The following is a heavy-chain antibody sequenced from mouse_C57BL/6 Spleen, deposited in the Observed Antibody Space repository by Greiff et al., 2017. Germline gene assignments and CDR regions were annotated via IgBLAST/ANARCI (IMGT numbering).Heavy chain of an antibody. CDR3: ARQGLGDWFAY. CDR2: ISSGGSYT. CDR1: GFTFSSYG. Sequence: VQLKESGGDLVKPGGSLKLSCAASGFTFSSYGMSWVRQTPDKRLEWVATISSGGSYTYYPDSVKGRFTISRDNAKNTLYLQMSSLKSEDTAMYYCARQGLGDWFAYWGQGTLVTVSA. J-gene: IGHJ3*01. V-gene: IGHV5-6*01. D-gene: IGHD3-1*01.